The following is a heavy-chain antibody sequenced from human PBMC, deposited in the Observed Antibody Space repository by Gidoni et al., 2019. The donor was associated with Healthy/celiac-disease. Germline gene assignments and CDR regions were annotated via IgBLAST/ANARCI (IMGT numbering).Heavy chain of an antibody. CDR1: GFTFDDYA. J-gene: IGHJ4*02. D-gene: IGHD6-19*01. Sequence: EVQLVASGGGLVQPGRSLRLSCAASGFTFDDYAMHWVRQAPGKGLEWVSGISWNSGSIGYADSVKGRFTISRDNAKNSLYLQMNSLRAEDTALYYCAKGKQWLVLDESPDFDYWGQGTLVTVSS. CDR3: AKGKQWLVLDESPDFDY. V-gene: IGHV3-9*01. CDR2: ISWNSGSI.